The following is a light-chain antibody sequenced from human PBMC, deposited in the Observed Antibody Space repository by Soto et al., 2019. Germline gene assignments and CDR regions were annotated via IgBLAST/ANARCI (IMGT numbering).Light chain of an antibody. CDR1: LSVGNN. J-gene: IGKJ2*01. V-gene: IGKV3-15*01. CDR2: GAS. Sequence: EIVMTQSPATLSVSPGEKASLSCRASLSVGNNLAWYQQTAGQAPRLLIYGASTRATGIPARFSGSGSGTEFTLTISSLQSEDFAVYSCQQYTNWPYTFGQGTKLEIK. CDR3: QQYTNWPYT.